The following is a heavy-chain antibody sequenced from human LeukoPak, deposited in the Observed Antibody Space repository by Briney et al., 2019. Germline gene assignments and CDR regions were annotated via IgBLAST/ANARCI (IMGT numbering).Heavy chain of an antibody. Sequence: GGSLRLSCAASGFTFSSYSMNWVRRAPGKGLEWVSYISGPSSTIYYVDSVKGRFTISRDNAKNSLYLQMNSLRAEDTAVYYCARAGYGYGYLFDYWGQGTLVTVSS. D-gene: IGHD5-18*01. J-gene: IGHJ4*02. CDR1: GFTFSSYS. V-gene: IGHV3-48*01. CDR3: ARAGYGYGYLFDY. CDR2: ISGPSSTI.